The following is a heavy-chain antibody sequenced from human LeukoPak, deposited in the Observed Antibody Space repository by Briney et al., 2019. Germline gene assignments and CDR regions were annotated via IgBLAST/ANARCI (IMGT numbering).Heavy chain of an antibody. CDR1: GYTFTSYD. CDR2: MNPNSGNT. CDR3: ARRRIVVVPAAMSGFDP. V-gene: IGHV1-8*01. J-gene: IGHJ5*02. Sequence: ASVTVSFKASGYTFTSYDINWVRQATGQGLEWMGWMNPNSGNTGYAQKFQGRVTMTRNTSISTAYMELSSLRSEDTAVYYCARRRIVVVPAAMSGFDPWGQGTLVTVSS. D-gene: IGHD2-2*01.